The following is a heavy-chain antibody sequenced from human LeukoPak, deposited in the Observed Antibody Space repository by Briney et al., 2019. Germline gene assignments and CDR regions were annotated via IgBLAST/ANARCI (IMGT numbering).Heavy chain of an antibody. D-gene: IGHD3-16*01. CDR1: GGSISSYY. CDR3: ARGSVWGPPDY. CDR2: IYYSGST. Sequence: PSETLSLTCTVSGGSISSYYWSRIRQPPGKGLEWIGYIYYSGSTNYNPSLKSRVTISVDTSKNQFSLKLSSVTAADTAVYYCARGSVWGPPDYWGQGTLVTVSS. J-gene: IGHJ4*02. V-gene: IGHV4-59*08.